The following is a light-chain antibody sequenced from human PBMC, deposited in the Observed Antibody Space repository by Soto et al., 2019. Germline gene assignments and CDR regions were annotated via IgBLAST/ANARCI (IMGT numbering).Light chain of an antibody. Sequence: DIKMTQSPSSLSASVGDRVTITCRASQSISSYLNWYQQKPGKAPKLLIYAASSLQSAVPSRFSGSGSGTDFTLTIRSLQPEDFATYYCQQSYSTPYTFGQGTKLEIK. CDR1: QSISSY. V-gene: IGKV1-39*01. J-gene: IGKJ2*01. CDR2: AAS. CDR3: QQSYSTPYT.